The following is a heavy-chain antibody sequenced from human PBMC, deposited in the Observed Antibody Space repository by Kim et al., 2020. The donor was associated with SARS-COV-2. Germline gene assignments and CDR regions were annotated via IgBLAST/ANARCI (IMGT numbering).Heavy chain of an antibody. Sequence: ADSVKGRFTISRDNSKNTLYLQMNSRRAEDTAVYYCAKTTVDRRWELLGYWGQGTLVTVSS. D-gene: IGHD1-26*01. J-gene: IGHJ4*02. CDR3: AKTTVDRRWELLGY. V-gene: IGHV3-30*02.